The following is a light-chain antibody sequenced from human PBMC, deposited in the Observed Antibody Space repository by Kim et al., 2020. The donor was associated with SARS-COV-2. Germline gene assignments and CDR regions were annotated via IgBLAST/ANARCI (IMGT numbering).Light chain of an antibody. J-gene: IGLJ2*01. CDR2: DVS. V-gene: IGLV2-14*01. Sequence: QSALTQPASVSGSPGQSITISCTGTSSDVGGYNYVSWYQQHPGKAPKLMSYDVSKRPSGVSNRFSGSKSGNTASLTISGLQAEDEADYYCGSYTSSSSVVFGGGAQPPVL. CDR3: GSYTSSSSVV. CDR1: SSDVGGYNY.